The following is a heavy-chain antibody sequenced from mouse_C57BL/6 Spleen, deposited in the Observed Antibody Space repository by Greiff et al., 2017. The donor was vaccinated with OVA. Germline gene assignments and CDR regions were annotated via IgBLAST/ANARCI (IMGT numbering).Heavy chain of an antibody. CDR1: GYSFTDYN. V-gene: IGHV1-39*01. CDR2: INTSYGTT. Sequence: VQLMQSGPDLVKPGASLKLSCTASGYSFTDYNMNWVKQSKGKSLEWIGDINTSYGTTCYTEKFKGQATLTVDHSSSTVYLQLNSLTSDDSAVYYCARGGGFADWGQGTLVTVSA. J-gene: IGHJ3*01. CDR3: ARGGGFAD.